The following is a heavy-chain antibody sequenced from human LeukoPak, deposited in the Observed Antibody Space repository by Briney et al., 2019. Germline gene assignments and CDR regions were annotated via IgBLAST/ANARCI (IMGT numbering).Heavy chain of an antibody. Sequence: PSETLSLTCTVSGGSISSYYWSWIRQPPGKGLEWIGYIYYSGSTNYNPSLKSRVTISVDTSKNQFSLKLSYVTAADTAVYYCAREVGVNSILWGQGTLVTVSS. J-gene: IGHJ4*02. CDR1: GGSISSYY. CDR2: IYYSGST. V-gene: IGHV4-59*01. D-gene: IGHD4-23*01. CDR3: AREVGVNSIL.